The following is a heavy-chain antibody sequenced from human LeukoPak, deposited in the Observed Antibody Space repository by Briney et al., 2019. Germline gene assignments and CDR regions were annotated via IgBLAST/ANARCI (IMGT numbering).Heavy chain of an antibody. D-gene: IGHD5-12*01. J-gene: IGHJ4*02. CDR3: ARRPLGGYGYFDY. CDR2: VYYSGST. CDR1: GGSISSLSYY. V-gene: IGHV4-39*01. Sequence: PSETLSLTCTVSGGSISSLSYYWGWIRQPPGTGLEWIGSVYYSGSTYYNPSLKSRVTISVDTSKNQFFLKVSSVTAADTAVFYCARRPLGGYGYFDYWGQGTLVTVSS.